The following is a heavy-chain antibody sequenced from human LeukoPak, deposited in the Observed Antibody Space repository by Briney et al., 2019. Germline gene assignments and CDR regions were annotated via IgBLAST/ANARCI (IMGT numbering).Heavy chain of an antibody. CDR2: ISTYNGDT. D-gene: IGHD6-19*01. V-gene: IGHV1-18*04. CDR3: ARDPSNTSGRYAYFDY. J-gene: IGHJ4*02. CDR1: GYTFTDYY. Sequence: ASVKVSCKASGYTFTDYYIHWVRQAPGQGLEWMGWISTYNGDTNYAQKFQGRVTMNTDTSTSTAYMEVRSLTSDDTAVYYCARDPSNTSGRYAYFDYWGQGTLVTVSS.